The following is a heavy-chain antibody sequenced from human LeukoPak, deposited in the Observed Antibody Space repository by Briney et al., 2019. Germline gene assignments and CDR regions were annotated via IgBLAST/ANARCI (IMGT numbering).Heavy chain of an antibody. Sequence: ASVKVSCKASGYTFTSYDINWVRQASGQGLEWMGWMNPNSGVTGYAQKFQGRVSMTRDTSISTAYMELSSLRSEDTAVYYCAKYYGDYAYYYYMDVWGKGTTVTVSS. CDR3: AKYYGDYAYYYYMDV. J-gene: IGHJ6*03. D-gene: IGHD4-17*01. CDR2: MNPNSGVT. V-gene: IGHV1-8*01. CDR1: GYTFTSYD.